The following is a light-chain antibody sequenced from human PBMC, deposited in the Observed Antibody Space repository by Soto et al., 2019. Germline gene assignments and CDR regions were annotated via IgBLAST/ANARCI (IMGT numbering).Light chain of an antibody. V-gene: IGLV2-8*01. J-gene: IGLJ2*01. CDR2: EVN. CDR3: SSYVGINNLV. Sequence: QSALTQPPSASGSPGQSVTISCTGTSSDVGGYNYVSWYQQHPGKAPKLMIYEVNKRPSGVPDRFSGSKSGNTASLTVSGLQAEDEADYYCSSYVGINNLVVGGGTKLTVL. CDR1: SSDVGGYNY.